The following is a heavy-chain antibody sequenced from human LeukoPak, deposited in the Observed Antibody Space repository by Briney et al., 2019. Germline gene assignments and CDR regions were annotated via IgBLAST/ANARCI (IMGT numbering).Heavy chain of an antibody. J-gene: IGHJ3*02. Sequence: GESLKISCKGSGYSFTSYWIGWVRQMPGKGLEWMGIIYPGDSDTRYSPSFQGQVTIPADKSISTAYLQWSSLKASDSAMYYCARQRWLAADAFDIWGQGTMVTVSS. CDR2: IYPGDSDT. D-gene: IGHD6-19*01. CDR1: GYSFTSYW. V-gene: IGHV5-51*01. CDR3: ARQRWLAADAFDI.